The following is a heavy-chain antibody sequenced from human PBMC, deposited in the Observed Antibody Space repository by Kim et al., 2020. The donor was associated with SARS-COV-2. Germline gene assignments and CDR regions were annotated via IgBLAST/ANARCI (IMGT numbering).Heavy chain of an antibody. CDR1: GYSFTSYD. CDR2: MNPNRGNT. V-gene: IGHV1-8*01. Sequence: ASVKVSCKASGYSFTSYDINWVRQAPGQGLEWMGWMNPNRGNTCYAQKLQGRVTMTWDTSISTAYMELSSLRSEDTAVYYCARRSGVEAAGIYYYGMDVWGQGTTVTVSS. D-gene: IGHD6-13*01. CDR3: ARRSGVEAAGIYYYGMDV. J-gene: IGHJ6*02.